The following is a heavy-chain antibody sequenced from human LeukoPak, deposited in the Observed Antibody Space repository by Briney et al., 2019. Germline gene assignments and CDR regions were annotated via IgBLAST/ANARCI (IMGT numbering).Heavy chain of an antibody. D-gene: IGHD3-10*02. CDR1: GFTSSRYE. CDR2: ISSSGRTI. CDR3: AELGITMIGGV. J-gene: IGHJ6*04. Sequence: PGGSLSLSCAASGFTSSRYEMNWVRPAPGEWLEWVSYISSSGRTIYYADSVKGRFTISRDNAKSSLYLQMSSLRAEDTAVYYCAELGITMIGGVWGKGTTVTISS. V-gene: IGHV3-48*03.